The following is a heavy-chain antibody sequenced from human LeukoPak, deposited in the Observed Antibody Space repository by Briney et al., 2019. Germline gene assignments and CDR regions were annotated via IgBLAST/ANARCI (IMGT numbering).Heavy chain of an antibody. CDR2: IYYSGST. J-gene: IGHJ6*02. V-gene: IGHV4-31*03. CDR1: GGSINSGGYY. Sequence: SETLSLTCTVSGGSINSGGYYWSWIRRHPEKGLEWIGYIYYSGSTFYNPSLKSRVTISLDTSKNQISLKLSSVTAADTAVYYCARGAYCSGGSCSPTVHGMDVWGQGTTVTVSS. D-gene: IGHD2-15*01. CDR3: ARGAYCSGGSCSPTVHGMDV.